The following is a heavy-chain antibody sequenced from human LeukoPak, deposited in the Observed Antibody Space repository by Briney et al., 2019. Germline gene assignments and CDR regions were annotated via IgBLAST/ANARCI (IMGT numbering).Heavy chain of an antibody. V-gene: IGHV3-23*01. CDR3: AKDPSGVLLWFGELTYFDY. CDR1: GFTFSSYA. J-gene: IGHJ4*02. Sequence: PGGSLRLSCAASGFTFSSYAMSWVRQAPGKGLEWVSAISGSGGSTYYADSVKGRFTISRDNSKNTLYLQMNSLGAEDTAVYYCAKDPSGVLLWFGELTYFDYWGQGTLVTVSS. CDR2: ISGSGGST. D-gene: IGHD3-10*01.